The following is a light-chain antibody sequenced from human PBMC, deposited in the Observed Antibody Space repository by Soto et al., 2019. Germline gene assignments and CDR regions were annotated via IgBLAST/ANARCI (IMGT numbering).Light chain of an antibody. J-gene: IGLJ1*01. CDR2: EVT. CDR1: SSDVGAFNY. Sequence: QSVLTQPASVSGSPGQSITISCSGTSSDVGAFNYVSWYQHHPGKAPKLLIYEVTNRPSGVSNRFSGSKSGNTASLTISGLYAEDEADYYCSSYAGSYTFVFGIGTKVTVL. V-gene: IGLV2-14*01. CDR3: SSYAGSYTFV.